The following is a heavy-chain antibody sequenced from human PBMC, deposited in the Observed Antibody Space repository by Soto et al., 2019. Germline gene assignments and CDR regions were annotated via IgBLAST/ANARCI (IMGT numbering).Heavy chain of an antibody. CDR3: ARSILRYFDWPTKGYYYYYMDV. Sequence: SETLSLTCTVSGGSISSSSYYWGWIRQPPGKGLEWIGSIYYSGSTYYNPSLKSRVTISVDTSKNQFSLKLSSVTAADTAVYYCARSILRYFDWPTKGYYYYYMDVWGKGTTVTVSS. CDR1: GGSISSSSYY. D-gene: IGHD3-9*01. V-gene: IGHV4-39*01. J-gene: IGHJ6*03. CDR2: IYYSGST.